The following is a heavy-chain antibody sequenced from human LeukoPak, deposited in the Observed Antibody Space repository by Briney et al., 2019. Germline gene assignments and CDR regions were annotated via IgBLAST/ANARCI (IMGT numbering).Heavy chain of an antibody. J-gene: IGHJ6*03. Sequence: SETLSLTCTVSGGSISSSSYYWGWIRQPPGKGLEWIGSIHYSGSTYYNASLKSRVTISVDTSKNQFSLKLSSVTAADTAVYYCARAPTSSSSNYYYYMDVWGKGTTVTVSS. CDR3: ARAPTSSSSNYYYYMDV. CDR2: IHYSGST. V-gene: IGHV4-39*07. D-gene: IGHD6-6*01. CDR1: GGSISSSSYY.